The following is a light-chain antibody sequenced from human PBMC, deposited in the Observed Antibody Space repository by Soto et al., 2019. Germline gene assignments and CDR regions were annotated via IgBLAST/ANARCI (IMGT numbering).Light chain of an antibody. V-gene: IGKV3-20*01. CDR1: QSVSSSY. J-gene: IGKJ1*01. CDR2: GAS. CDR3: QQYGSSSWG. Sequence: EIVLTQSPGTLSLSPGERATLSCRASQSVSSSYLAWYQQKPGQAPRLLIYGASSRATCIPDRFSGSGSGTDFTLTISRLEPEDFAVYYCQQYGSSSWGFGQGTKVEIK.